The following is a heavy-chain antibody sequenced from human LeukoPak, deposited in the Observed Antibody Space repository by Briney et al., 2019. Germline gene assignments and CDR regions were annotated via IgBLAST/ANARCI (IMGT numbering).Heavy chain of an antibody. J-gene: IGHJ4*02. CDR1: GFPFSTYA. D-gene: IGHD3-22*01. Sequence: GGSLRLSCAASGFPFSTYAMSWFRQPQGKGRHWSSAPTGSGDSTYYADSVKGRFTVSRDNSKNTLYLQMNSLRAEDTAVYFCAKGGYGKESSGPNYYWGQGTLVTVSS. CDR3: AKGGYGKESSGPNYY. CDR2: PTGSGDST. V-gene: IGHV3-23*01.